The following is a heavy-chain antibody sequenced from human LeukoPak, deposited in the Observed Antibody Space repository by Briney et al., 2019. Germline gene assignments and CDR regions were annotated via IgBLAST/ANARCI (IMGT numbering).Heavy chain of an antibody. CDR1: GFTFSSYA. CDR3: AREATVVTLYNWFDP. Sequence: QLGGSLRLSCAASGFTFSSYAMHWVRQAPGKGLEWVAVISYDGSNKYYADSVKGRFTISRDNSKNTLYLQMNSLRAEDTAVYYCAREATVVTLYNWFDPWGQGTLVTVSS. D-gene: IGHD4-23*01. CDR2: ISYDGSNK. J-gene: IGHJ5*02. V-gene: IGHV3-30-3*01.